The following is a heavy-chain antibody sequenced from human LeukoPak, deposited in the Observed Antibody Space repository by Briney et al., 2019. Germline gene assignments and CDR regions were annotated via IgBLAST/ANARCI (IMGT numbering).Heavy chain of an antibody. CDR2: IRSKANIYAT. CDR3: TRHVPNNGYANFEY. CDR1: GFTFSGSA. Sequence: GGSLRLSCAASGFTFSGSAMHWVRQASGKGLEWVGRIRSKANIYATAYAASVKGRFTISRDDSKNTAYLQMNSLRTEDTAVYYCTRHVPNNGYANFEYWGQGTLVTVSS. V-gene: IGHV3-73*01. J-gene: IGHJ4*02. D-gene: IGHD5-12*01.